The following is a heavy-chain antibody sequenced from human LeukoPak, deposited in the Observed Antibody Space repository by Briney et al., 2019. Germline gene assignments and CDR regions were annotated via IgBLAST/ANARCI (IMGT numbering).Heavy chain of an antibody. CDR2: IHTSGIT. V-gene: IGHV4-4*07. CDR1: GGSISSHY. Sequence: PSETLSLTCTVSGGSISSHYWSWIRQPAGKGLEYIGRIHTSGITNYNPSLKSRITMSGDTSKHQFSLKLSSVTAADTAVYYCARDLGSNYVYFDYWGQGSLVTVSS. D-gene: IGHD1-26*01. J-gene: IGHJ4*02. CDR3: ARDLGSNYVYFDY.